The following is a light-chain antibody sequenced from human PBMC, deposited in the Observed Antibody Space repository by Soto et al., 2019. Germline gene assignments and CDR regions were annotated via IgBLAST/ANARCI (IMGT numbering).Light chain of an antibody. J-gene: IGLJ1*01. V-gene: IGLV2-11*01. CDR1: RSDVGGYPY. CDR2: DVS. CDR3: CSYAGSNIYV. Sequence: QSVLTQPRSVSGSPGQSVTISCTGNRSDVGGYPYVSWYQHHPGKVHKLLIYDVSYRPSGVPDRFFGSKVRNTASLTISGLQADDEAVYYCCSYAGSNIYVFGSGTKVTVL.